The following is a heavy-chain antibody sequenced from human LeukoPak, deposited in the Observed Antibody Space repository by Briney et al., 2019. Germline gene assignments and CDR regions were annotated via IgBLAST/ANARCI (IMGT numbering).Heavy chain of an antibody. CDR2: IYTSGST. CDR1: GGSISSYY. Sequence: SETLSLTCTVSGGSISSYYWSWIRQPAGKGLEWIGRIYTSGSTNYNPSLKSRVTMSVDTSKNQFSLKLSSVTAADTAVYYCARGGYSSSWYRHYYGMDVWGQGTTVTVSS. D-gene: IGHD6-13*01. V-gene: IGHV4-4*07. CDR3: ARGGYSSSWYRHYYGMDV. J-gene: IGHJ6*02.